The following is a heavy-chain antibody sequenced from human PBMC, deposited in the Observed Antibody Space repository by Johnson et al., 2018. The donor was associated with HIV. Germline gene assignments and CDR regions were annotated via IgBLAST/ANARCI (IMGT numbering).Heavy chain of an antibody. CDR3: TGEDGLGESALVFDM. Sequence: VQLVESGGGLVQPGRSLRLSCAASGFTFSSYAMSWVRQAPGKGLEWVSAISGSGGSTYYADSVKGRFTISRDNSKKTLYLQMNSLSAEDTAVYYCTGEDGLGESALVFDMWGQGTMVTVSS. CDR2: ISGSGGST. CDR1: GFTFSSYA. D-gene: IGHD3-16*02. V-gene: IGHV3-23*04. J-gene: IGHJ3*02.